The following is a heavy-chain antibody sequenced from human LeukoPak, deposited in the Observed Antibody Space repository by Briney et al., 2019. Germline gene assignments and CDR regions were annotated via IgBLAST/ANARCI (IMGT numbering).Heavy chain of an antibody. CDR3: ATWDDYGDFVAFEY. CDR1: GFTFSSYT. CDR2: ISSSATYI. V-gene: IGHV3-21*01. Sequence: GGSLRLSCGGSGFTFSSYTMNWVRQAPGKGLEWVASISSSATYIYYADSVRGRFTISRDDAKKSVFLHMNSLRAEDTAVYFCATWDDYGDFVAFEYWGQRTLVTISS. J-gene: IGHJ4*02. D-gene: IGHD4-17*01.